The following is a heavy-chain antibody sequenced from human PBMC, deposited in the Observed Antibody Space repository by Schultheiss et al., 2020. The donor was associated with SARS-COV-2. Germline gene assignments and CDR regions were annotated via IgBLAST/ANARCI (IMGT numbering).Heavy chain of an antibody. CDR2: ISYDGSNK. CDR1: GFTFSSYG. V-gene: IGHV3-30*18. J-gene: IGHJ1*01. D-gene: IGHD6-19*01. CDR3: AKGFGYSSGWHRRQAEYFQH. Sequence: GGSLRLSCAASGFTFSSYGMHWVRQAPGKGLEWVAVISYDGSNKYYADSVKGRFTISRDNSKNTLYLHMNSLRAEDTAVYYCAKGFGYSSGWHRRQAEYFQHWGQGTLVTVSS.